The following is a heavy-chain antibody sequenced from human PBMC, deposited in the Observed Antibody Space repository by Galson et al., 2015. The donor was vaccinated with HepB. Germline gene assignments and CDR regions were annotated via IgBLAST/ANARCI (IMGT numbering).Heavy chain of an antibody. CDR1: GFTFSSYA. V-gene: IGHV3-30*04. D-gene: IGHD2-15*01. CDR2: ISYDGSNK. J-gene: IGHJ6*02. Sequence: SLRLSCAASGFTFSSYAMHWVRQAPGKGLEWVAVISYDGSNKYYADSVKGRFTISRDNSKNTLYLQMNSLRAEDTAVYYCARDERSQKAGCSGGSCYYYGMDVWGQGTTVTVSS. CDR3: ARDERSQKAGCSGGSCYYYGMDV.